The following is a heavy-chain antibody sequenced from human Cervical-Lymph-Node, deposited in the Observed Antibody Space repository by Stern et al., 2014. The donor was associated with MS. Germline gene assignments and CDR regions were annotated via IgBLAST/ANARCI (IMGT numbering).Heavy chain of an antibody. J-gene: IGHJ4*02. CDR2: IYWDDQK. V-gene: IGHV2-5*02. CDR1: GFSLSTSGLG. Sequence: QVTLKESGPALVKPTQTLTLTCTFSGFSLSTSGLGVGWIRQPPGEALEWLAYIYWDDQKRYSPTLKNRLTIPKDPPKNQVVPTLTNVDPVDTTTYYCAPRTPGPIDYRGQGTLVTVSS. D-gene: IGHD1-14*01. CDR3: APRTPGPIDY.